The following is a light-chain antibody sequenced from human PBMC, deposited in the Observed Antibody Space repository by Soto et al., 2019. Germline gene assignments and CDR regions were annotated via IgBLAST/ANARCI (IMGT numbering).Light chain of an antibody. CDR3: LVWDNSGDRYV. V-gene: IGLV3-21*02. J-gene: IGLJ1*01. CDR1: DIGSKS. CDR2: EDY. Sequence: SYELTQPPSVSVAPGQTARITCGGNDIGSKSVHWYQQKQGQAPVVVVYEDYDRPSGIPERFSGSNSGNTATLTITRVEAGDEADYYCLVWDNSGDRYVFGTGNKVTVL.